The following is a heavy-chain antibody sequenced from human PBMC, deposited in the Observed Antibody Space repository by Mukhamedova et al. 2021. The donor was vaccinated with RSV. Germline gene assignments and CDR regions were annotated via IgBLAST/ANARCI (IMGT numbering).Heavy chain of an antibody. V-gene: IGHV3-73*01. CDR2: IRSKADNYAT. J-gene: IGHJ5*02. CDR3: TTWSLSNWFDP. Sequence: GWVGRIRSKADNYATVYAESVKGRFTISRDDSKNTTFLQMNSLKSEDTALYYCTTWSLSNWFDPWGQGTQVTFSS. D-gene: IGHD2-8*02.